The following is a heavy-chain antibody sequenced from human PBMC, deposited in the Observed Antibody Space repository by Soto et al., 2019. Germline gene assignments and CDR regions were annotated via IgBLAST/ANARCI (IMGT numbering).Heavy chain of an antibody. J-gene: IGHJ6*04. Sequence: SVKVSFNSSGGTFTSDSINSVRHAPVQGLEWMGGIFPIFGPANFAKKFQGRVTITADESTTTAYMALSSLTSEDKAVYYCATGSFTSTGGRTCYHYNAMDGWGKGTKVTVYS. CDR1: GGTFTSDS. D-gene: IGHD2-2*01. CDR2: IFPIFGPA. V-gene: IGHV1-69*13. CDR3: ATGSFTSTGGRTCYHYNAMDG.